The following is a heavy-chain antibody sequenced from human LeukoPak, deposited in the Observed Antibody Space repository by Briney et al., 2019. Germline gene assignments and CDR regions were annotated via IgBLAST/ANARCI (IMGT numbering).Heavy chain of an antibody. D-gene: IGHD2-21*01. V-gene: IGHV1-18*01. CDR2: ISAYNGNT. J-gene: IGHJ4*02. CDR1: GYTFTSYG. CDR3: ARDLERIVVVSLPSDY. Sequence: GASVKVSCKASGYTFTSYGISWVRQAPGQGLEWMGWISAYNGNTNYAQKLQGRVTITRDTSASTAYMELSSLRSEDTAVYYCARDLERIVVVSLPSDYWGQGTLVTVSS.